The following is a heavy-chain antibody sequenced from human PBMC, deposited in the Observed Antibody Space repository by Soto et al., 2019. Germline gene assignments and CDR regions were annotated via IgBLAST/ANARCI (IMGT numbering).Heavy chain of an antibody. CDR3: AKGLSVIQPWLMDAY. CDR2: ISYDGSNE. Sequence: QVQLVESGGGVVQPGRSLRLSCAASGFTFRSYGMHWVRQAPGKGLEWVAVISYDGSNEYYADSVKGRFTISRDNSKNTLYLQTNSLRGEDTAVYYCAKGLSVIQPWLMDAYWGQGTLVTVSS. V-gene: IGHV3-30*18. D-gene: IGHD5-18*01. CDR1: GFTFRSYG. J-gene: IGHJ4*02.